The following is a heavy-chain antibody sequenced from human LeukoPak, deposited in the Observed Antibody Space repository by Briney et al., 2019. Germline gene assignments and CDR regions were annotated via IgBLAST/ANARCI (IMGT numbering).Heavy chain of an antibody. J-gene: IGHJ4*02. V-gene: IGHV1-69*01. D-gene: IGHD3-22*01. Sequence: VASVKVSCKASGGTFSSFAISWVRQAPGQGLEWMGGIIPIFGTANYAQKFQGRVTITADESTSTAYMELSSLRSEDTAVYYCARGKWDDSSGYGWDYFDYWGQGTLVTVSS. CDR1: GGTFSSFA. CDR3: ARGKWDDSSGYGWDYFDY. CDR2: IIPIFGTA.